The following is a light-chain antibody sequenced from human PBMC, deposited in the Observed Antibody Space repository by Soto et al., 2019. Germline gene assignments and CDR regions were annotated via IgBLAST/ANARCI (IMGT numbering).Light chain of an antibody. CDR2: KAS. J-gene: IGKJ2*01. Sequence: DIQMTQSPSTLSASVGDRVTITCRASQSISSWLAWYQQKPGKAPKLLIYKASSLESGVPSRFSGSGSGTEFTLTSSSLQPDDFATYYCQQYNSSWEFGQGTKLEIK. CDR3: QQYNSSWE. CDR1: QSISSW. V-gene: IGKV1-5*03.